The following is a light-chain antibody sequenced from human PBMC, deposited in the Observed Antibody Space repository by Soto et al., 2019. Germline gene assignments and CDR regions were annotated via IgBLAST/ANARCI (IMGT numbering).Light chain of an antibody. J-gene: IGLJ1*01. CDR1: SSDVGAYYS. CDR2: GVT. V-gene: IGLV2-14*01. Sequence: QSVLTQPASVSGSPGQSITICCTGTSSDVGAYYSVSWYQHPPGKAPKLIIYGVTNRPSGVSNRFSGSKSGNTASLTISGLEADDEADYHCSSYSSGSSHYVFATGPKV. CDR3: SSYSSGSSHYV.